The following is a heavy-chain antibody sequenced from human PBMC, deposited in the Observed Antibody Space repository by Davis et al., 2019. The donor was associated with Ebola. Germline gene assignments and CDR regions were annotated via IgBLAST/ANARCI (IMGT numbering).Heavy chain of an antibody. J-gene: IGHJ4*02. D-gene: IGHD6-13*01. CDR1: GFTFSSYA. V-gene: IGHV3-23*01. CDR3: AKALYASSYDY. Sequence: GESLKISCAASGFTFSSYAMSWVRQAPGKGLQWVSSISDSGGSTYYADSVKGRFTISRDDSKNTLFLQMNSLRAEDTAIYYCAKALYASSYDYWGQGTLVTVSS. CDR2: ISDSGGST.